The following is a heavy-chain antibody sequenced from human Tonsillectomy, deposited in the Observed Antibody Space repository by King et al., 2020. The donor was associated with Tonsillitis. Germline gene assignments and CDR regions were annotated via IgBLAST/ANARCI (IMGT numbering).Heavy chain of an antibody. J-gene: IGHJ3*02. CDR2: IRSGSSYI. CDR1: GFTFSNYY. CDR3: AKVKGAGHYESGRGAFVI. V-gene: IGHV3-21*01. D-gene: IGHD3-22*01. Sequence: QLVQSGGGLVKPGGSLRLSCATSGFTFSNYYMNWVRQALGQGLEWVSSIRSGSSYIYYADSVKGRFTISRDNAKNSLSLQMKSLGAEDTAVYYCAKVKGAGHYESGRGAFVIWGQGTMVAVSS.